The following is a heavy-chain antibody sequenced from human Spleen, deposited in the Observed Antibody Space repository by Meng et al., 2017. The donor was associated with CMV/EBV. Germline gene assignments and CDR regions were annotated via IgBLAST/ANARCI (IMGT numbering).Heavy chain of an antibody. D-gene: IGHD6-13*01. V-gene: IGHV4-4*02. CDR2: VYHSGTT. J-gene: IGHJ4*02. CDR3: ARFYSSTWVLDY. Sequence: TCAVSGDSVSSSNWWSWVRQPPGKGLEWIGEVYHSGTTNYNPSLKSRVTISVDKSKNQFSLKLTSVTAADTAVYYCARFYSSTWVLDYWGQGTLVTV. CDR1: GDSVSSSNW.